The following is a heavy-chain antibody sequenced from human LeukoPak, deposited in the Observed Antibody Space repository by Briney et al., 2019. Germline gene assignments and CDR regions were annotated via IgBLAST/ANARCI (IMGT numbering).Heavy chain of an antibody. CDR2: IIPILGIA. CDR3: ARVRVTGGYYYGMDV. CDR1: GGTFSSYA. Sequence: GASVKVSCKASGGTFSSYAISWVRQAPGQGLEWMGRIIPILGIANYAQKLQGRVTITADKSTSTAYMELSSLRSEDTAVYYCARVRVTGGYYYGMDVWGQGTTVTVSS. D-gene: IGHD7-27*01. J-gene: IGHJ6*02. V-gene: IGHV1-69*04.